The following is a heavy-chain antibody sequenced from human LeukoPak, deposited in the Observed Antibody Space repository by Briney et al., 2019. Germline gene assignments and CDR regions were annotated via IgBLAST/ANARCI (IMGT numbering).Heavy chain of an antibody. J-gene: IGHJ5*02. CDR1: GGSMDKYY. CDR3: ARDGGDGYKYNWFDP. CDR2: IYYIGGT. V-gene: IGHV4-59*01. D-gene: IGHD5-24*01. Sequence: SETLSLTCTVSGGSMDKYYWTWIRQPPGKGLEWIGNIYYIGGTNYNPSLKSRVTISVDTSKNQFSLKLSSVTAADTAVYYCARDGGDGYKYNWFDPWGQGTLVTVSS.